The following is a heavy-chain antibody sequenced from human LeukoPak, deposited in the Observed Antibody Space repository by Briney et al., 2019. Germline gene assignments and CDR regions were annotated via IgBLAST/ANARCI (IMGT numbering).Heavy chain of an antibody. CDR2: INPNSGGT. CDR3: ARDVRYYYDSSGPIWFDP. V-gene: IGHV1-2*02. J-gene: IGHJ5*02. CDR1: GYTFIKHW. Sequence: ASVKVSCKATGYTFIKHWMHWVRQAPGQGFEWMGWINPNSGGTNYAPKFQGRVAMTRDTSITTAYMELSSLRSDDTSVYYCARDVRYYYDSSGPIWFDPWGQGTVVTVSS. D-gene: IGHD3-22*01.